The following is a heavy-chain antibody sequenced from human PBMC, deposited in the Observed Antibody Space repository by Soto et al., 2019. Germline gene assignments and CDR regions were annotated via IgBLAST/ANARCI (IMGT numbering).Heavy chain of an antibody. V-gene: IGHV4-34*01. CDR3: ARGVDILTGYYTVSHFDY. J-gene: IGHJ4*02. Sequence: QVQLQQWGAGLLKPSETLSLTCAVYGGSFSGYYWSWIRQPPGKGLEWIGEINHSGSTNYNPSLKSRVTISVDTSKNQFSLTLSSVTAADTAVYYCARGVDILTGYYTVSHFDYWGQGTLVTVSS. CDR2: INHSGST. CDR1: GGSFSGYY. D-gene: IGHD3-9*01.